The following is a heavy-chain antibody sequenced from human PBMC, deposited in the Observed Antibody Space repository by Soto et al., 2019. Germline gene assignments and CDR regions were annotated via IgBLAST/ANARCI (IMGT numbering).Heavy chain of an antibody. J-gene: IGHJ3*02. CDR1: GYIFIDYW. V-gene: IGHV5-51*01. CDR3: ARQGDMAATPADAFDI. D-gene: IGHD6-19*01. CDR2: VYPRDSDT. Sequence: PGESLKISCKASGYIFIDYWIGWVRQMPGKGLEWMGIVYPRDSDTRYSPSFAGQVTISVDKSITTAYLHWSSLEASDSAVYYCARQGDMAATPADAFDIWGQGTLVTVSS.